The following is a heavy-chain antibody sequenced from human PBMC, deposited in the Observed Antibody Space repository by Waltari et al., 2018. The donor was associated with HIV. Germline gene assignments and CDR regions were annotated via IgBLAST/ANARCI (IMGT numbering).Heavy chain of an antibody. Sequence: QVQLVESGGGVVQPGGSLRLSCGASGFTFSGYDMHWVRQAPGKGLEWGTYMRSDGSSKNYADSVKGRFTISGDNSKNTVYLQMNSLRPEDTAVYFCAKNGATLTTSSYYYYYGMDVWGQGTTVTVSS. CDR1: GFTFSGYD. CDR3: AKNGATLTTSSYYYYYGMDV. J-gene: IGHJ6*02. CDR2: MRSDGSSK. V-gene: IGHV3-30*02. D-gene: IGHD4-4*01.